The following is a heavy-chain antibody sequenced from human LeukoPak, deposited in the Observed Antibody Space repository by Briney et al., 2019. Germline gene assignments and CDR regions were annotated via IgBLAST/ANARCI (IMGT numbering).Heavy chain of an antibody. J-gene: IGHJ4*02. Sequence: GGSLRLSCAASALTVSSNYMSWVRQAPGKGLEWISRIYSGGSTYYADSVKGRFTISRDNSKNTLYLQMSSLSAEDTAVYYCARNYYDSSGWFYFDYWGQGTLVTVSS. V-gene: IGHV3-53*01. CDR3: ARNYYDSSGWFYFDY. D-gene: IGHD3-22*01. CDR2: IYSGGST. CDR1: ALTVSSNY.